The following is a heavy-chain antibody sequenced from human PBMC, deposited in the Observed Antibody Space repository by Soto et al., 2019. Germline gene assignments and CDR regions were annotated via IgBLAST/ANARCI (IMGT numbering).Heavy chain of an antibody. CDR3: ARERHILTGYYRLTAPGFAL. V-gene: IGHV4-39*02. J-gene: IGHJ4*02. CDR1: GGSISSSTYY. CDR2: IYYSGST. D-gene: IGHD3-9*01. Sequence: SETLSLTCTFSGGSISSSTYYWGWIRQPPGKGLEWIGSIYYSGSTYYNPSLKSRVTISVDTSKNQFSLKLSSVTAADTAVYYCARERHILTGYYRLTAPGFALWGQGTLVTVSS.